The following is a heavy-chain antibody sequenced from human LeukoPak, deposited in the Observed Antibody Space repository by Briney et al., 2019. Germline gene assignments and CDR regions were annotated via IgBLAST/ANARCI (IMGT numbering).Heavy chain of an antibody. Sequence: GRSLRLSCAASGFTFSSYAMHWVRQAPGKGLEWVAVISYDGSNKYYADSVKGRFTISRDNSKNTLYLQMNSLRAEDTAVYYCAREHGHYHILTGLHWGQGTLVTVSS. V-gene: IGHV3-30*04. J-gene: IGHJ4*02. D-gene: IGHD3-9*01. CDR1: GFTFSSYA. CDR3: AREHGHYHILTGLH. CDR2: ISYDGSNK.